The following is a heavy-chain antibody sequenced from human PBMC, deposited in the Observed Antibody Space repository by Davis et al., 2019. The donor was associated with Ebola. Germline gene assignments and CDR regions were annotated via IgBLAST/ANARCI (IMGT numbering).Heavy chain of an antibody. Sequence: SVKVSCKASGGTFSNYAISWVRQAPGQGLEWMGGIIPIFGTANYAQKFQGRVTITADESTSTAYMEVSSLRFEDTAVYYCARGSSDYYSSGSYSNPFDYWGRGTLVTVSS. J-gene: IGHJ4*02. V-gene: IGHV1-69*13. CDR2: IIPIFGTA. CDR3: ARGSSDYYSSGSYSNPFDY. D-gene: IGHD3-10*01. CDR1: GGTFSNYA.